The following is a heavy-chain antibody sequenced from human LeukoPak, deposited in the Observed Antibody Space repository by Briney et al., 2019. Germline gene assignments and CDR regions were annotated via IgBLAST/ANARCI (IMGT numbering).Heavy chain of an antibody. Sequence: GGSLRLSCAASGFTFSSYTMIWVRQAPGKGLEWVSYISSSSSTIYHADSVKGRFTIFRDNAKNSLYLQMNSLRAEDTAVYYCARSFYYIDYWGQGTLVTVSS. CDR3: ARSFYYIDY. V-gene: IGHV3-48*04. D-gene: IGHD3-3*02. CDR1: GFTFSSYT. CDR2: ISSSSSTI. J-gene: IGHJ4*02.